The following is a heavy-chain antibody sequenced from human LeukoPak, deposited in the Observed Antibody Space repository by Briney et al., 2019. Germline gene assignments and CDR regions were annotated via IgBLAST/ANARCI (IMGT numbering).Heavy chain of an antibody. D-gene: IGHD3-22*01. V-gene: IGHV1-69*13. CDR3: ARGGYYYDSSGYSHLPDY. J-gene: IGHJ4*02. CDR1: GYTFTSYG. CDR2: IIPIVGTT. Sequence: SVKVSCKASGYTFTSYGISWVRQAPGQGLEWMGGIIPIVGTTNYAQMFQGRVTITADESTSTAYMELSSLRSEDTAVYYCARGGYYYDSSGYSHLPDYWGQGTLVTVS.